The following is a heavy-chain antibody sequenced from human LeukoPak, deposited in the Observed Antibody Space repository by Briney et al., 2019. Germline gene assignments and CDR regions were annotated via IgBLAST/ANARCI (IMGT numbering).Heavy chain of an antibody. J-gene: IGHJ4*02. CDR3: AKAERGYSYGFCDY. CDR2: ISGSGGST. D-gene: IGHD5-18*01. CDR1: GFTFSSYA. V-gene: IGHV3-23*01. Sequence: GGSLRLSCAASGFTFSSYAMSWVRQAPGKGLELVSAISGSGGSTYYADSVKGRFTISRDNSKNTLYLQVNSLRAEDTAVYYCAKAERGYSYGFCDYWGQGTLVTVSS.